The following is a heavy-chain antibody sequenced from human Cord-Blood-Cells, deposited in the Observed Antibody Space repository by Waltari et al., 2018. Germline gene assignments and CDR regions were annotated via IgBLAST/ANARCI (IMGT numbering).Heavy chain of an antibody. CDR3: ASVHADAFDI. CDR1: GFTFGTYS. V-gene: IGHV3-48*01. Sequence: EVQLVASGGGLVQPGGSVRLSCAAFGFTFGTYSMNWVRQAPGKGLEWVSYISSSSSTIYYADSVKGRFTISRDNAKNSLYLQMNSLRAEDTAVYYCASVHADAFDIWGQGTMVTVSS. J-gene: IGHJ3*02. CDR2: ISSSSSTI.